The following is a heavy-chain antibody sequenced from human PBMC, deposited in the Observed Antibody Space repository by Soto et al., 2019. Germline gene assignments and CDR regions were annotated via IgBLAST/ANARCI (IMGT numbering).Heavy chain of an antibody. CDR3: ARERGYSYMMAFDI. V-gene: IGHV3-30-3*01. Sequence: GGTLRLSCAASGFTFSSYAMHWVRQAPGKGLEWVAVISYDGSNKYYADSVKGRFTISRDNSKNTLYLQMNSLRAEDTAVYYCARERGYSYMMAFDIWGQGTMVTVSS. CDR1: GFTFSSYA. CDR2: ISYDGSNK. D-gene: IGHD5-18*01. J-gene: IGHJ3*02.